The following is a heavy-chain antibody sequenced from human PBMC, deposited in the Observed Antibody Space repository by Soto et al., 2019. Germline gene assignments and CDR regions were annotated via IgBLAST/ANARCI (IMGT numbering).Heavy chain of an antibody. CDR1: GGSISTYY. D-gene: IGHD3-10*01. Sequence: SETLSLTCTVSGGSISTYYWSWIRRPPGKGLEWIGYIYNSGSTHSNPSLQSRVTISVDTSKNQFSLKLSSVTAADTAIYYCARARITMVREVIKYNMDIWGQGTTVTVSS. J-gene: IGHJ6*02. CDR2: IYNSGST. V-gene: IGHV4-59*01. CDR3: ARARITMVREVIKYNMDI.